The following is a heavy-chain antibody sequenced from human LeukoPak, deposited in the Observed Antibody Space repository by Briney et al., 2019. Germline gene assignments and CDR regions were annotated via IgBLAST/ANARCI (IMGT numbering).Heavy chain of an antibody. Sequence: ASVKVSCKASGYNFIRYYMHWVRQAPGHGLEWMGLINPSGGSTTYTQKFQGRVTMTSDTSTTTVYMELSGLRYEDTAVYSCAREWALSGTGSIGCPYWGQGTLVTVSS. CDR2: INPSGGST. D-gene: IGHD3-10*01. CDR3: AREWALSGTGSIGCPY. V-gene: IGHV1-46*01. J-gene: IGHJ4*02. CDR1: GYNFIRYY.